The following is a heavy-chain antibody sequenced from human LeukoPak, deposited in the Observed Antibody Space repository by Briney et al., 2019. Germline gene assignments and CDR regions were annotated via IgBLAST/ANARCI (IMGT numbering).Heavy chain of an antibody. CDR3: AKSLSRGLGARGYFDY. Sequence: RGSLRLSCAASGFTLSGYSMNWGRQAPRKGLECGSSISSSSSYIYYAASVKRRFTISRDNAKNSLYMQMNSLRADDTAVYYCAKSLSRGLGARGYFDYWGQGALVTVSS. CDR2: ISSSSSYI. V-gene: IGHV3-21*04. J-gene: IGHJ4*02. CDR1: GFTLSGYS. D-gene: IGHD1-26*01.